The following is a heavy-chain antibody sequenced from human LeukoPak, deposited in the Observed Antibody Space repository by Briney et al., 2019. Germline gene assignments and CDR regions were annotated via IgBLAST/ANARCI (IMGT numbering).Heavy chain of an antibody. CDR1: GYTFTSYG. CDR3: ARGGRYCGGDCFGDYMDV. D-gene: IGHD2-21*01. CDR2: ISAYNGNT. J-gene: IGHJ6*03. Sequence: ASVRVSCKASGYTFTSYGISWVRQAPGQGLEWMGWISAYNGNTNYAQKLQGRVTMTTDTSTSTAYMELRSLRSDDTAVYYCARGGRYCGGDCFGDYMDVWGKGTTVTVSS. V-gene: IGHV1-18*01.